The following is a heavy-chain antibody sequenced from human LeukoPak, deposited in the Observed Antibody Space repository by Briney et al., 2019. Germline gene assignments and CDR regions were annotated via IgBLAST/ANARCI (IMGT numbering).Heavy chain of an antibody. Sequence: GASVKVSCKASGYTFTGYYMHWVRQAPGQGLEWMGWINPNSGGTNYAQKFQGRVTMTRDTSISTAYMELSRLRSDDTAVYYCARDYHPHSYGPPYFDYWGQGTLVTVSS. V-gene: IGHV1-2*02. CDR1: GYTFTGYY. J-gene: IGHJ4*02. CDR2: INPNSGGT. D-gene: IGHD5-18*01. CDR3: ARDYHPHSYGPPYFDY.